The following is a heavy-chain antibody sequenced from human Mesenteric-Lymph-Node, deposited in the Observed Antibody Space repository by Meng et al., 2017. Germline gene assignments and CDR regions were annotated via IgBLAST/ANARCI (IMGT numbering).Heavy chain of an antibody. CDR2: INHSGST. Sequence: GSLRLSCAVYGGSFSGYYWSWIRQPPGKGLEWIGEINHSGSTNYNPSLKSRVTISVDTSKNQFSLKLSSVTAADTAVYYCARGSDIVVVPAALYYFDYWGQGTLVTVSS. D-gene: IGHD2-2*01. CDR3: ARGSDIVVVPAALYYFDY. J-gene: IGHJ4*02. V-gene: IGHV4-34*01. CDR1: GGSFSGYY.